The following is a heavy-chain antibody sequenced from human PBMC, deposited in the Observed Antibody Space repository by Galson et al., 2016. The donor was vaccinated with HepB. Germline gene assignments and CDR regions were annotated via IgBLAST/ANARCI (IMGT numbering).Heavy chain of an antibody. CDR2: INPSGGST. J-gene: IGHJ6*02. Sequence: SVKVSCKASGYTFTNYFIHWVRQAPGQGLEWMGIINPSGGSTSYAQKFQGRVTLTSDTSTSTVSLDLSSLTSEDTAIYYCARTLDYYHAMDVWGQGTTATVSS. CDR3: ARTLDYYHAMDV. CDR1: GYTFTNYF. V-gene: IGHV1-46*01.